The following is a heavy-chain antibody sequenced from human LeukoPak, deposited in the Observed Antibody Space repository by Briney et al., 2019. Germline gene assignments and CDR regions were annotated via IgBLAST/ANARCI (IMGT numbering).Heavy chain of an antibody. J-gene: IGHJ6*03. CDR1: GGSISSYY. CDR2: IYYSGST. V-gene: IGHV4-59*01. CDR3: ARGQSGYDPYYYYYMDV. D-gene: IGHD5-12*01. Sequence: PSETLSLTCTVSGGSISSYYWSWIRHPAGKGLECIGYIYYSGSTNYNPSLKSRVTISVDTSKNQFSLKLSSVTAADTAVYYCARGQSGYDPYYYYYMDVWGKGTTVTVSS.